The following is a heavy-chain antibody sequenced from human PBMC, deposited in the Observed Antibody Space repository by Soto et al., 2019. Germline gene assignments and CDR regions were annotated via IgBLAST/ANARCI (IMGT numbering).Heavy chain of an antibody. D-gene: IGHD2-15*01. CDR3: ARDWTSPSCVSSSCPRGGWLDP. J-gene: IGHJ5*02. CDR2: INPYNANT. CDR1: GYTLTDHG. V-gene: IGHV1-18*04. Sequence: QVQLVQSGPEVKKPGASVKVSCKASGYTLTDHGISWVRQAPGQGLERMGWINPYNANTRYGEKVQGRVTMTTDTSSTVYMELTGLTSDDTAVYYCARDWTSPSCVSSSCPRGGWLDPWGQGTLVTVSS.